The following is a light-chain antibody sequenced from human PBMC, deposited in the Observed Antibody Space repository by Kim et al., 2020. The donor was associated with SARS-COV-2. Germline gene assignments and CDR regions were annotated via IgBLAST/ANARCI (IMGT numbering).Light chain of an antibody. CDR2: GNS. J-gene: IGLJ3*02. Sequence: GQSVTISCYGTNSNIGKPYVYWYQQFPGTAPKVLIYGNSQRPSGVPDRFSGSKSGTSASLEISGLRSEDEADYYCAAWDDSLSGRVFGGGTKVTVL. CDR1: NSNIGKPY. CDR3: AAWDDSLSGRV. V-gene: IGLV1-47*02.